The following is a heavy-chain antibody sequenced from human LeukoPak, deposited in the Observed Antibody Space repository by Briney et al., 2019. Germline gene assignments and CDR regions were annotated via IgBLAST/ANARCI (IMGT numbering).Heavy chain of an antibody. CDR1: GVTFSNNA. V-gene: IGHV1-69*05. J-gene: IGHJ3*02. Sequence: ASVKVSCXASGVTFSNNAINWVRQARGQGLEWIGRIIPIFHRTNYAQKFQGRVTVTTDELTSTAYMELSSLRSEDTAVYYCARDIPGSSGYFNDAFDIWGQGTMVIVSS. CDR2: IIPIFHRT. D-gene: IGHD3-22*01. CDR3: ARDIPGSSGYFNDAFDI.